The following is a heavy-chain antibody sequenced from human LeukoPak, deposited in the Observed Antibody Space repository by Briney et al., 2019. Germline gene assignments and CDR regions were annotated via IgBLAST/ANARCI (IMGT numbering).Heavy chain of an antibody. CDR3: AKDRSSSGWYYFDY. CDR1: GLTFSSYG. J-gene: IGHJ4*02. V-gene: IGHV3-33*06. D-gene: IGHD6-19*01. Sequence: PGRSLRLSCAASGLTFSSYGMHWVRQAPGKGLEWVAVIWYDGSNKYYADSVKGRFTISRDNSKNTLYLQMNSLRAEDTAVYYCAKDRSSSGWYYFDYWGQGTLVTVSS. CDR2: IWYDGSNK.